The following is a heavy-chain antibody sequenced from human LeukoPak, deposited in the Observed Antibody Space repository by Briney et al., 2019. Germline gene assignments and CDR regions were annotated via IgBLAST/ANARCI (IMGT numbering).Heavy chain of an antibody. D-gene: IGHD6-13*01. Sequence: ASVKVSCKASGYTFTSYYIHWVRQAPGQGLEWMGIINPNGDSTTYAQQFQGRVTMTGDTSTSTVHMELSSLRSEDAAVYYCAVRGYINIWPYYWGQGTLVTVSS. CDR2: INPNGDST. J-gene: IGHJ4*02. CDR3: AVRGYINIWPYY. V-gene: IGHV1-46*01. CDR1: GYTFTSYY.